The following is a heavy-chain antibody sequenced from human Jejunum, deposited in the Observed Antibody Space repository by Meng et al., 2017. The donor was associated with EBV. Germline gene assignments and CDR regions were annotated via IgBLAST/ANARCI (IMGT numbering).Heavy chain of an antibody. CDR3: VRDGYNYIPFDY. CDR2: VSGTGGST. Sequence: EVRLLESGGGLVQPWGSLRLSCVASGFTLSAYAMSWVRQAPGKGLEWVSHVSGTGGSTYYADSVKGRFTASRDNSKNMLFLQMNSLRADDTAIYYCVRDGYNYIPFDYWGQGTLVTVSS. J-gene: IGHJ4*02. D-gene: IGHD5-24*01. CDR1: GFTLSAYA. V-gene: IGHV3-23*01.